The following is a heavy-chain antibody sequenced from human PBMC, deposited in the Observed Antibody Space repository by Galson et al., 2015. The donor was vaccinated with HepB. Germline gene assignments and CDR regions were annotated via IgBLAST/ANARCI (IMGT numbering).Heavy chain of an antibody. Sequence: PALVKPTQTLTLTCTFSGFSLSTSGMCVSWIRQPPGKALEWLARIDWDDDKYYSTSLKTRLTISKDTSKNQVVLTMTNMDPVDTATYYCARISWGSQQLVPFDYWGQGTLVTVSS. CDR2: IDWDDDK. J-gene: IGHJ4*02. CDR3: ARISWGSQQLVPFDY. V-gene: IGHV2-70*11. CDR1: GFSLSTSGMC. D-gene: IGHD6-13*01.